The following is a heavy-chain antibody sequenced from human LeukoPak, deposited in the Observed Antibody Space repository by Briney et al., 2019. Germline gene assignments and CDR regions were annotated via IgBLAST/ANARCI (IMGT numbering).Heavy chain of an antibody. J-gene: IGHJ4*02. Sequence: GGSLRLSCAASGFTFTSYAMSWVRQAPGKGLEWVSAISASGGSTYYADSVKGRFTISRDNSKNTLYLQMNSLRAEETAVYYCAKGDYYDPKFDYWGQGTLVTVSS. V-gene: IGHV3-23*01. CDR1: GFTFTSYA. CDR3: AKGDYYDPKFDY. CDR2: ISASGGST. D-gene: IGHD3-22*01.